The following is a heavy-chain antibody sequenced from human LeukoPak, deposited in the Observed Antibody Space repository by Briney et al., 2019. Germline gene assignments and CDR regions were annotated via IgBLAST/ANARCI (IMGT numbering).Heavy chain of an antibody. D-gene: IGHD4-4*01. CDR3: ARDLKEGNSDY. CDR1: GYTFTSYY. J-gene: IGHJ4*02. V-gene: IGHV1-46*01. Sequence: GASVKVSCKASGYTFTSYYMHWVRQAPGQGLEWMGIINPSGGGTSYAQKFQGRVTMTRDTSTSTVYMELSSLRSEDTAVYYCARDLKEGNSDYWGQGTLVTVSS. CDR2: INPSGGGT.